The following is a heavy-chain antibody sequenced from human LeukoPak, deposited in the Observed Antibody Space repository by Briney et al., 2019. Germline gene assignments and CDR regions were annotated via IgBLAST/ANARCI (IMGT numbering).Heavy chain of an antibody. J-gene: IGHJ6*03. V-gene: IGHV3-30*04. CDR1: GFTFRGSA. CDR3: AKDRCSNGIGCYYYYMDV. D-gene: IGHD2-8*01. CDR2: IQYDGSNQ. Sequence: GGSLRLSCAGSGFTFRGSAMHWVRQAPGKGLEWVAYIQYDGSNQQYADSVKGRFSISRDNSKNILYLQMNSLRAEDTAVYYCAKDRCSNGIGCYYYYMDVWGKGTTVTISS.